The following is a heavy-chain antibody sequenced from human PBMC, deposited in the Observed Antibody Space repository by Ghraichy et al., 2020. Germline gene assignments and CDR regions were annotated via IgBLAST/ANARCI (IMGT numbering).Heavy chain of an antibody. Sequence: GGSLRLSCAASGFTFSNYAMSWVRQAPGKGLEWVSLISSSGGSTYYADSVKGRFTISRDNSKNTLHVQMNSLRAEDTAVYYCAKARGSGMVRDAFDIWGQGTMVTVSS. CDR3: AKARGSGMVRDAFDI. V-gene: IGHV3-23*01. J-gene: IGHJ3*02. CDR2: ISSSGGST. CDR1: GFTFSNYA. D-gene: IGHD3-10*01.